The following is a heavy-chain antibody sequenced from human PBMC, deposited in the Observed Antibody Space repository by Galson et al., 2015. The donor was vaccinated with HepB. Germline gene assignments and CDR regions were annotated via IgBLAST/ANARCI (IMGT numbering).Heavy chain of an antibody. CDR2: IKRDGSEK. CDR3: GRDTGNLDHYYGMDV. V-gene: IGHV3-7*01. J-gene: IGHJ6*01. D-gene: IGHD4-23*01. CDR1: GLRVRNSW. Sequence: SLRLSCAASGLRVRNSWMSWVRQAPGKGLEWVANIKRDGSEKSYADSVKGRFTISSDTSENAVYLQMNSLRPEDTAVYYCGRDTGNLDHYYGMDVWGLGTTVTVSS.